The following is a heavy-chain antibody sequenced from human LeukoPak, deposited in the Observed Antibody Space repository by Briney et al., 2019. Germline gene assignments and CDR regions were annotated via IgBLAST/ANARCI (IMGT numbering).Heavy chain of an antibody. V-gene: IGHV3-30*02. CDR3: ARDMFRYYGSGSYYNAREHFDY. Sequence: GGSLRLSCAASRFTFSSYGMHWVRQAPGKGLEWVAYIQYDGSNQQYADSVKGRFSISRDSSKNILYLQMNSLRAEDTAVYYCARDMFRYYGSGSYYNAREHFDYWGQGTLVTVSS. J-gene: IGHJ4*02. CDR1: RFTFSSYG. CDR2: IQYDGSNQ. D-gene: IGHD3-10*01.